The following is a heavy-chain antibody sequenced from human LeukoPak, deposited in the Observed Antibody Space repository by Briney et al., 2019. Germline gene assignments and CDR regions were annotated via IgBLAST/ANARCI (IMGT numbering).Heavy chain of an antibody. Sequence: GGSLRLSCAASGFTFSSYTMNWVRQAPGKGLEWVSSITSSSSTIYYADSVKGRFTIARDNAENSLYLQMNSLRAEDTAVYYCARDRSGVALDSWGQGTLVTVSS. CDR2: ITSSSSTI. CDR1: GFTFSSYT. D-gene: IGHD3-3*01. CDR3: ARDRSGVALDS. V-gene: IGHV3-21*01. J-gene: IGHJ5*01.